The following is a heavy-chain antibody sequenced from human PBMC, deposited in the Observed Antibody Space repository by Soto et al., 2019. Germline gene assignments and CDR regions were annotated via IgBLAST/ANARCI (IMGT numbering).Heavy chain of an antibody. V-gene: IGHV3-48*03. J-gene: IGHJ6*02. CDR3: AGDKPVAYYDFWSGYPTHYGMDV. CDR1: GFTFSSYE. CDR2: ISSSGSTI. D-gene: IGHD3-3*01. Sequence: GGSLRLSCAASGFTFSSYEMNWVRQAPGKGLEWVSYISSSGSTIYYADSVKGRFTISRDNAKNSLYLQMNSLRAEDTAVYYCAGDKPVAYYDFWSGYPTHYGMDVSGQGTTVTVS.